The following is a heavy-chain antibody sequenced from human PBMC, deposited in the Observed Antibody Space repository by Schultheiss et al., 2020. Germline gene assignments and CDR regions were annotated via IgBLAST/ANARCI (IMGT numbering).Heavy chain of an antibody. Sequence: SETLSLTCTVSGGSISSGDYYWSWIRQPPGKGLEWIGSIYYSGSTYYNPSLKSRVTISVDTSKNQFSLKLSSVTAADTAVYYCARAWKEAVDAFDIWGQGTMVTVSS. CDR2: IYYSGST. V-gene: IGHV4-39*07. J-gene: IGHJ3*02. D-gene: IGHD1-1*01. CDR1: GGSISSGDYY. CDR3: ARAWKEAVDAFDI.